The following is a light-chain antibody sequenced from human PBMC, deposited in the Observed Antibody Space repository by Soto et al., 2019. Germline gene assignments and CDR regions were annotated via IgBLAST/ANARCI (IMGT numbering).Light chain of an antibody. CDR3: QQYGSSPRT. CDR1: QNVRSTS. Sequence: EIVLTQSPGTLSLSPGERASLTCRASQNVRSTSLAWYQHKSGQAPRLLIYDASSRATGIPDRFTGSGSGTDFTLTITTLEPEDFAVYYCQQYGSSPRTFGLGTKVDIK. V-gene: IGKV3-20*01. J-gene: IGKJ1*01. CDR2: DAS.